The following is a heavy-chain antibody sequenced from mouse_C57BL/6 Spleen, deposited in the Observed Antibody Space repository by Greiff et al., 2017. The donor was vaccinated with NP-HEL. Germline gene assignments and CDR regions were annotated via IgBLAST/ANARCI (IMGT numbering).Heavy chain of an antibody. CDR2: FYPGSGSI. V-gene: IGHV1-62-2*01. D-gene: IGHD2-2*01. CDR1: GYTFTEYT. CDR3: ARHEGYGYDLDY. Sequence: VMLVESGAELVKPGASVKLSCKASGYTFTEYTIHWVKQRSGQGLEWIGWFYPGSGSIKYNEKFKDKATLTADKSSSTVYMELSRLTSEDSAVYFCARHEGYGYDLDYWGQGTTLTVSS. J-gene: IGHJ2*01.